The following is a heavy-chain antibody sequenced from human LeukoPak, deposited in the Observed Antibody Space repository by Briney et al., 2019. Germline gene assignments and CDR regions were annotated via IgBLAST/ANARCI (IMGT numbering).Heavy chain of an antibody. Sequence: ASVKVSCKASGYTFTSYYMHWMRQAPGQGLEWMGWINTNTGNPTYAQGFTGRFVFSLDTSVSTAYLQITSLKAEDTAVYYCARVYRSSWYPMDYWGQGTLVTVSS. J-gene: IGHJ4*02. D-gene: IGHD6-13*01. CDR2: INTNTGNP. CDR3: ARVYRSSWYPMDY. CDR1: GYTFTSYY. V-gene: IGHV7-4-1*02.